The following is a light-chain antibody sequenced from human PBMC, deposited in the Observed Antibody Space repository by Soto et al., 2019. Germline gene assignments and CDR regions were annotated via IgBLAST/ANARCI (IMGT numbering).Light chain of an antibody. V-gene: IGKV3-20*01. CDR1: QSFSSSY. Sequence: EIVLTQSPGTLSLSPGERATLSCRASQSFSSSYLAWYQQQPGQAPRLLIYGASSMATGIPDRFSGSGSGTDFTLTISSLEPEDFAVYYCQHYGSALFTFGPGTKVDVK. J-gene: IGKJ3*01. CDR2: GAS. CDR3: QHYGSALFT.